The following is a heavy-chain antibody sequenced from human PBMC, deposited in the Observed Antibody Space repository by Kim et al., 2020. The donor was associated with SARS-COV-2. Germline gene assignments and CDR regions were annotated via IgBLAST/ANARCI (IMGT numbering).Heavy chain of an antibody. J-gene: IGHJ4*02. D-gene: IGHD3-16*01. Sequence: ICNRGSTPYHPALTGRVTLSVDSSKNQFSLKLSSVTAADTAVYYCTRGVRIWGQGTLVTVSS. CDR2: ICNRGST. CDR3: TRGVRI. V-gene: IGHV4-30-4*01.